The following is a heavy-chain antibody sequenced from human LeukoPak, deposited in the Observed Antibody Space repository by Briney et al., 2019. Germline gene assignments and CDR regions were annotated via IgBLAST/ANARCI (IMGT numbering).Heavy chain of an antibody. Sequence: RASVKVSCKASGYTFTSYYMHWVRQAPGQGLEWMGIINPSGGSTSYAQKFQGRVTMTRDTSTSTVYMELSSLRSEDTAVYYCARELSASAMMRGYFDYWGQGTLVTVSS. V-gene: IGHV1-46*01. J-gene: IGHJ4*02. CDR1: GYTFTSYY. CDR2: INPSGGST. D-gene: IGHD3-10*01. CDR3: ARELSASAMMRGYFDY.